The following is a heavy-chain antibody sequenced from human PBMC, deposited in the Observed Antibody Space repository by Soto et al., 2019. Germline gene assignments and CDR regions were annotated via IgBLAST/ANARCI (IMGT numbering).Heavy chain of an antibody. J-gene: IGHJ5*02. V-gene: IGHV3-23*01. CDR3: AKDTSNFRRGENWFYP. CDR1: GFTFSSYA. Sequence: GGSLRLSCAASGFTFSSYAMSWVRQAPGKGLEWVSAISGSGGSTYYADSVKGRFTISRDNSKNTLYLQMNSLRAEDTAVYYCAKDTSNFRRGENWFYPWGQGTLVTVSS. CDR2: ISGSGGST. D-gene: IGHD3-10*01.